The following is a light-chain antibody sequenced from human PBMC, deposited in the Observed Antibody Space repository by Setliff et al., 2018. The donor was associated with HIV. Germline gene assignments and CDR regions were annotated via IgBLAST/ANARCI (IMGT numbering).Light chain of an antibody. CDR3: SSYTSSSTYV. J-gene: IGLJ1*01. CDR2: DVS. CDR1: SGDVGGYNY. Sequence: QCALTQPASVSGSPGQSITISCTGTSGDVGGYNYVSWYQQHPGKAPKFMIYDVSKRPSGVSNRFSGSKSGNTASLTISGLQAEDEADYYCSSYTSSSTYVFGTGTKVTVL. V-gene: IGLV2-14*01.